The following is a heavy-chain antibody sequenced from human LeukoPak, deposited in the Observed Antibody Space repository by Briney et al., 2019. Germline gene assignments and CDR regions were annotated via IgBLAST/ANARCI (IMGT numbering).Heavy chain of an antibody. D-gene: IGHD3-10*01. CDR3: ARDVVVRGVKYYYYYYYMDV. CDR2: IYTSGST. Sequence: SETLSLTCTVSGGSISSYYWSWIRQPAGKGLEWIGRIYTSGSTNYNPSLKSRVTMSVDTSKNQFSLKLSSVTAADTAVYYCARDVVVRGVKYYYYYYYMDVWGKGTTVTISS. V-gene: IGHV4-4*07. J-gene: IGHJ6*03. CDR1: GGSISSYY.